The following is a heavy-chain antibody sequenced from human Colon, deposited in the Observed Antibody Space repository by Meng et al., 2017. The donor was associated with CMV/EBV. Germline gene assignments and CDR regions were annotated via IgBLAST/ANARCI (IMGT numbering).Heavy chain of an antibody. CDR2: INPKTENP. CDR3: ATGSVAADGKGY. J-gene: IGHJ1*01. V-gene: IGHV7-4-1*02. Sequence: RALGYMFNRYNIKWGRQAPGQWLEWMGYINPKTENPTCVQGFTGRFVFSLDTSVSTAYLQISSLEAEDTAVYYCATGSVAADGKGYWGQGTLVTVSS. CDR1: GYMFNRYN. D-gene: IGHD6-13*01.